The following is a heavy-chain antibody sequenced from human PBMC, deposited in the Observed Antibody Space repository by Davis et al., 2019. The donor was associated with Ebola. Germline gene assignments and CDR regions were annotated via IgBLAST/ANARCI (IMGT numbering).Heavy chain of an antibody. CDR2: IYSGGST. Sequence: GGSLRLSCAASGFTFSSYAMSWVRQAPGKGLEWVSVIYSGGSTYYADSVKGRFTISRHNSKNTLYLQMNSLRAEDTAVYYCAKERWGEYYFDYWGRGTLVTVSS. CDR3: AKERWGEYYFDY. D-gene: IGHD4-23*01. CDR1: GFTFSSYA. V-gene: IGHV3-53*04. J-gene: IGHJ4*02.